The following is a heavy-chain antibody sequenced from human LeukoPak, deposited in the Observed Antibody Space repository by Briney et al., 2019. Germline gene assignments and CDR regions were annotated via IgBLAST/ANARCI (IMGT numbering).Heavy chain of an antibody. CDR2: IYSGGST. CDR1: GFTFSSYW. Sequence: GGSLRLSCAASGFTFSSYWMSWVRQAPGKGLECVSVIYSGGSTYYADSVKGRFTVSRDNSKNTLYLQMNSLRAEDTAMYYCARGLGYCTSTTCLLPFDYWGQGTLVTVSS. V-gene: IGHV3-53*01. D-gene: IGHD2-2*01. J-gene: IGHJ4*02. CDR3: ARGLGYCTSTTCLLPFDY.